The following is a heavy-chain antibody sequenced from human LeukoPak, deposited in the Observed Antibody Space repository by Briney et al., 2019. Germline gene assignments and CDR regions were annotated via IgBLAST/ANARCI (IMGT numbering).Heavy chain of an antibody. CDR1: GYTFTSYY. J-gene: IGHJ6*03. Sequence: RASVKVSCKASGYTFTSYYMHWVRQAPGQGLEWMGIINPSGGSTSYAQKFQGRVTMTRDMSTSTVYMELSSLRSEDTAVYYCARVGPYDSSSSLGYYYYYMDVWGKGTTVTVSS. CDR2: INPSGGST. CDR3: ARVGPYDSSSSLGYYYYYMDV. V-gene: IGHV1-46*01. D-gene: IGHD6-6*01.